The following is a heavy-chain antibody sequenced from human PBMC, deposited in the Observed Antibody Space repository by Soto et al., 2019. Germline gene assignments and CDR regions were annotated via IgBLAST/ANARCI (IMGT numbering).Heavy chain of an antibody. V-gene: IGHV4-4*07. D-gene: IGHD6-13*01. CDR1: GGSISSYY. Sequence: PSETLSLTCTVSGGSISSYYWSWIRQPAGKGLEWIGRIYTSGSTNYNPSLKSRVTMSVDASKNQFSLKLSSVTAADTAVYYCARQDSSSWSEDWFDPWGQGTLVTVSS. CDR3: ARQDSSSWSEDWFDP. CDR2: IYTSGST. J-gene: IGHJ5*02.